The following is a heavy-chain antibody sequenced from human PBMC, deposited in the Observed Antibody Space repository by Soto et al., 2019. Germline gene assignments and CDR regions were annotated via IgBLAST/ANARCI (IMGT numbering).Heavy chain of an antibody. J-gene: IGHJ4*02. CDR3: ARDASANFWSGYYTELYYFDS. CDR2: TYYRSKWYN. V-gene: IGHV6-1*01. D-gene: IGHD3-3*01. CDR1: GDSVSSNSAA. Sequence: SQTLSLTCAISGDSVSSNSAAWNWIRQSPSRGLKWLGRTYYRSKWYNDYAVSVRSRITINPDTYKNQFSLQLNSVTPEDTAVYYCARDASANFWSGYYTELYYFDSWGQGTLVTVSS.